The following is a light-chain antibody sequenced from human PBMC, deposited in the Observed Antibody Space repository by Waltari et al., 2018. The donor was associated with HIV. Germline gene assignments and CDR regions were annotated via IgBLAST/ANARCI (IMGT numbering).Light chain of an antibody. CDR1: SGSVTSSYY. Sequence: QTVVTQEPSFSVSPGGTVTLTCGLSSGSVTSSYYPSWNQQTPGQAPRTLITNTNTRSSGVPDRFSGSILGNRADLTITGAQADDESAYYCLLYMGSGVWVFGGGTKLTVL. J-gene: IGLJ3*02. CDR2: NTN. V-gene: IGLV8-61*01. CDR3: LLYMGSGVWV.